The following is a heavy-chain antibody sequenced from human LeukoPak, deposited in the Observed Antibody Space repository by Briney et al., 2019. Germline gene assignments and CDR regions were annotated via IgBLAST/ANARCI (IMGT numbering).Heavy chain of an antibody. Sequence: SETLSLTCTVSSGSSSSYYWAWIRQPAGKGLEWIGRVYSSGSASYNPSLKSRVTLSVDTSTNRFSLKLSSVTAADTAVYYCASRCTSTTCPSYMDVWGKGITVTVSS. V-gene: IGHV4-4*07. CDR2: VYSSGSA. CDR3: ASRCTSTTCPSYMDV. CDR1: SGSSSSYY. J-gene: IGHJ6*03. D-gene: IGHD2/OR15-2a*01.